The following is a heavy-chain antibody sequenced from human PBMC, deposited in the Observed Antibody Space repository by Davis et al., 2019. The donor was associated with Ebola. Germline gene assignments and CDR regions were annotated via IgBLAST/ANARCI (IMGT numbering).Heavy chain of an antibody. V-gene: IGHV1-18*01. CDR3: ARAQFPTTSDH. CDR1: GYTFSTYA. J-gene: IGHJ4*02. D-gene: IGHD1-1*01. Sequence: AASVKVSCKTSGYTFSTYAISWVRQALGQGPEWMGWISDYGRNTNYAQNVQGRVTMTTDTSTSTAYMEVGILRSDDTAVYYCARAQFPTTSDHWGQGTLVTVSS. CDR2: ISDYGRNT.